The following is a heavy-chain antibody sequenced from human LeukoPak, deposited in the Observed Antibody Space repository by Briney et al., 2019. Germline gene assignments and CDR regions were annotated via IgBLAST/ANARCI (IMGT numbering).Heavy chain of an antibody. CDR2: MSYSGST. D-gene: IGHD4-17*01. CDR1: GGSISSYY. Sequence: SETLSLTCTVSGGSISSYYXSWIXQPPGXGLEWIGYMSYSGSTNYNPSLKSRVTMSINTSKNQFSLRLSSVTAADTAVYYCARGSDFGDYWGQGTLVTVSS. CDR3: ARGSDFGDY. J-gene: IGHJ4*02. V-gene: IGHV4-59*01.